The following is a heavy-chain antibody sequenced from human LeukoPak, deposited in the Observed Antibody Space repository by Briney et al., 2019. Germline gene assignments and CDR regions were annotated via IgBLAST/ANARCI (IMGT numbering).Heavy chain of an antibody. Sequence: PGGSLRLSCAASGFTFDDYGMSWVRQAPGKGLEWVSGINWNGGSTGYADSVKGRFTISRDNAKNSLYLQMNSLRAEDTALYYCARDRGIAVAGTFDYWGQGTLVTVSS. J-gene: IGHJ4*02. V-gene: IGHV3-20*04. D-gene: IGHD6-19*01. CDR2: INWNGGST. CDR1: GFTFDDYG. CDR3: ARDRGIAVAGTFDY.